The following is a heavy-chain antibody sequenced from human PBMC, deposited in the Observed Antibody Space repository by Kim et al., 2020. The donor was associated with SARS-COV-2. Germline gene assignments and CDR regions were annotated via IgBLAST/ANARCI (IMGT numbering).Heavy chain of an antibody. V-gene: IGHV3-21*01. J-gene: IGHJ4*02. D-gene: IGHD3-22*01. Sequence: SVKGRFTIARDNAKNSLYLQMNSLRAEDTAVYYCARDLLWYDSSGYYKDWGQGTLVTVSS. CDR3: ARDLLWYDSSGYYKD.